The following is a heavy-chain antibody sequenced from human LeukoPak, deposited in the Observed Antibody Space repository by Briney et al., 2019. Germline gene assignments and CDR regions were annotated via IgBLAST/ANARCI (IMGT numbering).Heavy chain of an antibody. CDR3: ASLVAIDDGDYGGQYYYYYYGMDV. CDR1: GFTFSSYS. CDR2: ISSSSSTI. Sequence: PGGSLRLSCAASGFTFSSYSMNWVRQAPGKGLEWVSYISSSSSTIYYADSVKGRFTISRDNAKNSLYLQMNSLRDEDTAVYYCASLVAIDDGDYGGQYYYYYYGMDVWGQGTTVTVSS. V-gene: IGHV3-48*02. D-gene: IGHD4-17*01. J-gene: IGHJ6*02.